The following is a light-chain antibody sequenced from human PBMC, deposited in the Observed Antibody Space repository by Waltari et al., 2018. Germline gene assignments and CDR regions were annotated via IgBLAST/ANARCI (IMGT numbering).Light chain of an antibody. CDR1: QSVTNY. V-gene: IGKV3-11*01. J-gene: IGKJ4*01. CDR2: DTH. CDR3: QQRRDWPLT. Sequence: VLTQSPAILSLAPGERASLSCRTSQSVTNYLAVCQQNPGQAPRLLIYDTHNRATGIPARFSGSGFGTDFTLTISSLEPEDFAVYYCQQRRDWPLTFGGGTKVEIK.